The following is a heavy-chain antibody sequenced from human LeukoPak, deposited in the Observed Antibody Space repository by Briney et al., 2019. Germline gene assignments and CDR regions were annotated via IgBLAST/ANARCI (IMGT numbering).Heavy chain of an antibody. J-gene: IGHJ4*02. V-gene: IGHV1-2*02. CDR3: ARGTSLHIVVVPAAVDY. Sequence: NSGCTNYAQKFHGRGTITRDRAISTAYVDLSRLRSDDTAVYYCARGTSLHIVVVPAAVDYWGQGTLVTVSS. CDR2: NSGCT. D-gene: IGHD2-2*01.